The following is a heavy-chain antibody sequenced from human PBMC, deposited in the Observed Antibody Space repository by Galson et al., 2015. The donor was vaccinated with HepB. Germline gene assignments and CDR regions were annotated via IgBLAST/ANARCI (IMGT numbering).Heavy chain of an antibody. CDR2: LSGSGGST. D-gene: IGHD2-2*02. V-gene: IGHV3-23*01. J-gene: IGHJ6*03. CDR1: GFTFSNYA. CDR3: AKDYTSDPPLYYMDV. Sequence: SLRLSCAASGFTFSNYAMSWVRQAPGKGLEWVSGLSGSGGSTYYADSVKGRFTISRDNSKNTLYLQMNSLRAEDTAVYYCAKDYTSDPPLYYMDVWGKGTTVTVYS.